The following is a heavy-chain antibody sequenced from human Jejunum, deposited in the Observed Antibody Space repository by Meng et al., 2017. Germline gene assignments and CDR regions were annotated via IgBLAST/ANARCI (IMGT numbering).Heavy chain of an antibody. Sequence: QVQLQESGPGLVTPSQTLSLTCPVSGDSISSGGHYWSWIRQHPGKGLEWIGYIYYTGSAYYNPSLESRVTSSVDTSNNQFSLRLNSVTAADTAVYYCAREGQLMLGLVDYWGQGTLVTVSS. V-gene: IGHV4-31*03. J-gene: IGHJ4*02. D-gene: IGHD2-2*01. CDR3: AREGQLMLGLVDY. CDR1: GDSISSGGHY. CDR2: IYYTGSA.